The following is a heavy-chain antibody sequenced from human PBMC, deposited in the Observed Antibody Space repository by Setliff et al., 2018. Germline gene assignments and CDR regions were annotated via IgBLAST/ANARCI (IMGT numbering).Heavy chain of an antibody. CDR2: ISSSGSTI. CDR3: ARSPHLCSGGSCYEGSFDY. V-gene: IGHV3-11*01. CDR1: GFTFSDYY. Sequence: GGSLRLSCAASGFTFSDYYMSWIRQAPGKGLEWVSYISSSGSTIYYADSVKGRFTISRDNAKNSPYLQMNSLRAEDTAVYYCARSPHLCSGGSCYEGSFDYWGQGTLVTAPQ. J-gene: IGHJ4*02. D-gene: IGHD2-15*01.